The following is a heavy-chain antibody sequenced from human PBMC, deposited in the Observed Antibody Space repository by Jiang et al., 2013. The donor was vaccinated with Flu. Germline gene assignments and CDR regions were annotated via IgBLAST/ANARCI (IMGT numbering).Heavy chain of an antibody. Sequence: FTSYAMNWVRQAPGQGLEWMGWINTNTGNPTYAQGFTGRFVFSLDTSVSTAYLQISSLKAEDTAVYYCALPPGSILVVVPAAEVPGMDVWGQGTTVTVSS. V-gene: IGHV7-4-1*02. CDR2: INTNTGNP. CDR3: ALPPGSILVVVPAAEVPGMDV. D-gene: IGHD2-2*01. J-gene: IGHJ6*02. CDR1: FTSYA.